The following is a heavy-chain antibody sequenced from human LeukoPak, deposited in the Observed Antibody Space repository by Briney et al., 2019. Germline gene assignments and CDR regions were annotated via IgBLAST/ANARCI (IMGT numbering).Heavy chain of an antibody. CDR2: ISYSGCT. CDR1: GGSISSSSYQ. J-gene: IGHJ4*02. V-gene: IGHV4-39*01. CDR3: ARISIVVVPGYFDY. Sequence: PSETLSLTCTVSGGSISSSSYQWGWIRQPPGKGLEWLGTISYSGCTYYNPSLKSRVTVSVDTSKNQFSLKLGSVTAADTAVYYCARISIVVVPGYFDYWGQGTLVTVSS. D-gene: IGHD2-2*01.